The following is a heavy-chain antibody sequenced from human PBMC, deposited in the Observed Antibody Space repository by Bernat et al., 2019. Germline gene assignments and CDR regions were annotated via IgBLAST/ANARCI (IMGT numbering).Heavy chain of an antibody. CDR1: GFTFSSYS. CDR3: AKLSPIYIVATSRYYMDV. J-gene: IGHJ6*03. D-gene: IGHD5-12*01. CDR2: ISSSSSYI. V-gene: IGHV3-21*01. Sequence: EVQLVESGGGLVKPGGSLRLSCAASGFTFSSYSMNWVRQAPGKGLEWVSSISSSSSYIYYADSVKGRFTISRDNAKNALYLKMNSLRAEDAAVYYCAKLSPIYIVATSRYYMDVWGKGTTVTVSS.